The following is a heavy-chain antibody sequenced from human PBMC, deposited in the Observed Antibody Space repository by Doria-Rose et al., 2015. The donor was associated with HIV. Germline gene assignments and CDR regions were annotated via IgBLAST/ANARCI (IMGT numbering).Heavy chain of an antibody. D-gene: IGHD6-13*01. CDR2: ICSDDER. V-gene: IGHV2-26*01. J-gene: IGHJ4*02. CDR1: GVSLSSPGMG. CDR3: ARIKSSGWYHKYYFDF. Sequence: SGPVLVKPTETLTLTCTVSGVSLSSPGMGVSWIRQPPVKALEWLANICSDDERSYNTSLKSRLTISRGTSKSQVVLTMTDMDPVDTATYYCARIKSSGWYHKYYFDFWGQGTLVIVSA.